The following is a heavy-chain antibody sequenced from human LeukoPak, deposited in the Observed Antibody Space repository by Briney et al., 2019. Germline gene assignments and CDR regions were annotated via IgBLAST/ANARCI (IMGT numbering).Heavy chain of an antibody. Sequence: SETLSLTCAVYGGSFSGYFWSWIRQPAGEGLEWIGRIYTSGSTNYNPSLKSRVTISVDPSKNQCSLKLSSVTAADTALYYCARENGYRYDYWGQGALVTVSS. CDR1: GGSFSGYF. D-gene: IGHD5-18*01. V-gene: IGHV4-4*07. CDR2: IYTSGST. J-gene: IGHJ4*02. CDR3: ARENGYRYDY.